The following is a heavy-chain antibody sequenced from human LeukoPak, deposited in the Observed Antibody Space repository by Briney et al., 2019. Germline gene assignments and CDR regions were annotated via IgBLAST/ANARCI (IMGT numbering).Heavy chain of an antibody. D-gene: IGHD6-13*01. CDR3: ARDGTKYSSSWYYFDY. J-gene: IGHJ4*02. Sequence: SETLSLTCNVSGGSINSYYWSWIRQPPGKGLEWIGYLYNSGSTKYNPSLKSRVTISVDTSKNQFSLKLSSVTAADTAVYYCARDGTKYSSSWYYFDYWGQGTLVIVSS. CDR2: LYNSGST. CDR1: GGSINSYY. V-gene: IGHV4-4*08.